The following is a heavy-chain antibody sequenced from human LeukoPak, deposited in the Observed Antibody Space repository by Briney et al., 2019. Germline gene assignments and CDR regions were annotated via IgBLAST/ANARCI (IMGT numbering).Heavy chain of an antibody. Sequence: SETLSLTCAVYGGSFSGYYWSWIRQPPGKGLEWIGEINHSGSTNYNPSLKSRVTISVDTSKNQFSLKLSPVTAADTAVYYCARGGAARGYVGFDYWGQGTLVTVSS. V-gene: IGHV4-34*01. CDR2: INHSGST. CDR3: ARGGAARGYVGFDY. D-gene: IGHD5-12*01. CDR1: GGSFSGYY. J-gene: IGHJ4*02.